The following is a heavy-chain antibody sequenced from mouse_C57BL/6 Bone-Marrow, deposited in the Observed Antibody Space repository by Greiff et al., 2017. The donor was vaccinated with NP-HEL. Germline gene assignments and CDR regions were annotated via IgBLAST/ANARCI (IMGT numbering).Heavy chain of an antibody. D-gene: IGHD2-4*01. CDR3: TTEDYDDGNWYFDV. Sequence: EVQLQQSGAELVRPGASVKLSCTASGFNIKDDYMHWVKQRPEQGLEWIGWIDPENGDTEYASKFQGKATITADTSSNTAYLQLSSLTSEDTAVYYCTTEDYDDGNWYFDVWGTGTTVTVSS. J-gene: IGHJ1*03. V-gene: IGHV14-4*01. CDR2: IDPENGDT. CDR1: GFNIKDDY.